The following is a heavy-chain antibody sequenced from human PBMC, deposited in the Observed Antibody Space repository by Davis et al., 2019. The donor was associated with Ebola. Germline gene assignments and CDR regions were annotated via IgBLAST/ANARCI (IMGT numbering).Heavy chain of an antibody. V-gene: IGHV4-34*01. J-gene: IGHJ6*02. CDR3: ARIVVVPAAMGPANYYGMDV. Sequence: MPGGSLRLSCAVYGGSFSGYYWSWIRQPPGKGLEWIGEINHSGSTNYNPSLKSRVTISVDTSKNQFSLKLRSVTAADTAVYYCARIVVVPAAMGPANYYGMDVWGQGTTVTVSS. CDR1: GGSFSGYY. D-gene: IGHD2-2*01. CDR2: INHSGST.